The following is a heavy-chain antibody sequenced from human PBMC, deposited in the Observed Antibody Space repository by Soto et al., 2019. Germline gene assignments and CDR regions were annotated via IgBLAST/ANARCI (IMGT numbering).Heavy chain of an antibody. Sequence: GGSLRLSCAASGFTFSSYWMSWVRQAPGKGLEWVANIKQDGSEKYYVDSVKGRFTISRDNAKNSLYLQMNSLRAEDTAVYYCASRSEYSSGPNWFDPWGQGTLVTVSS. D-gene: IGHD6-19*01. CDR3: ASRSEYSSGPNWFDP. CDR2: IKQDGSEK. J-gene: IGHJ5*02. V-gene: IGHV3-7*01. CDR1: GFTFSSYW.